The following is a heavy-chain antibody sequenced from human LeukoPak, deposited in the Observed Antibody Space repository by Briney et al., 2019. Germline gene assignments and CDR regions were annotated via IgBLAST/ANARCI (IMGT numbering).Heavy chain of an antibody. Sequence: SETLSLTCTVSGGSIGGSIHYYDWIRQPPGKGLEWIGDINSSGSTDYNPSLKSRVTISVDTSKNQFFLRLSSVTTADTAVYYCARHEWHPSMDVWGQGTTVTVSS. D-gene: IGHD2-8*01. CDR1: GGSIGGSIHY. V-gene: IGHV4-39*01. CDR2: INSSGST. J-gene: IGHJ6*02. CDR3: ARHEWHPSMDV.